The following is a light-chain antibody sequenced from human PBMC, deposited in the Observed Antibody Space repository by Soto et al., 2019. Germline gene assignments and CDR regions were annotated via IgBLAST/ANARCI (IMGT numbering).Light chain of an antibody. V-gene: IGLV1-51*02. CDR1: SSDIGRNY. CDR3: GTWDSSLTTYV. J-gene: IGLJ1*01. Sequence: QSVLTQPPSVSAAPGRKVTISCSGSSSDIGRNYVSWYQHLPGTAPKLLIYENNKRPSGIPDRLSGSKSGSSATLGITGLQTGDEADYYCGTWDSSLTTYVFGPGTKVTVL. CDR2: ENN.